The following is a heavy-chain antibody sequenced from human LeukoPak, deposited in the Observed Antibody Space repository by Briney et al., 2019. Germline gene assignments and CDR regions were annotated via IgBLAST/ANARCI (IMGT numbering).Heavy chain of an antibody. J-gene: IGHJ4*02. CDR2: IIPILGIA. V-gene: IGHV1-69*04. Sequence: GASVKVSCKASGGTFSSYAISWVRQAPGQGLEWMGRIIPILGIANYAQKFQGRVTITADKSTSTAYMELSSLRSEDTAMYYCARQKGPQQLVLYYWGQGTLVTVSS. CDR1: GGTFSSYA. CDR3: ARQKGPQQLVLYY. D-gene: IGHD6-13*01.